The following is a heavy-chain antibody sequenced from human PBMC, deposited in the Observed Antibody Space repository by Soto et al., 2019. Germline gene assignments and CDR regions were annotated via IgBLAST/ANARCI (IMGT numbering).Heavy chain of an antibody. D-gene: IGHD6-19*01. Sequence: PGGSLRLSCAASGFTFSSYAMHWVRQAPGKGLEWVAVISYDGSNKYYADSVKGRFTISRDNAKNSLYLQMDSLRAEDTAVYYCAREQWLVSYGMDVWGQGTTVTVSS. CDR2: ISYDGSNK. CDR1: GFTFSSYA. J-gene: IGHJ6*02. V-gene: IGHV3-30-3*01. CDR3: AREQWLVSYGMDV.